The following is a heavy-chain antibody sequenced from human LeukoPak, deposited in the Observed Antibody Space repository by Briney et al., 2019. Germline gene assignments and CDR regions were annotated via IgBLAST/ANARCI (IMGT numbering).Heavy chain of an antibody. D-gene: IGHD1-1*01. CDR2: ISNGGSTV. CDR3: ARTMGNWNGQSAFFDY. V-gene: IGHV3-11*01. J-gene: IGHJ4*02. Sequence: PGGSLRLSCEASGFTSSDNYMSWIRQAPGKGLEWVSYISNGGSTVYHADSVQGRFTISRDNAKKSMYLQMNSLRDEDTAVYFCARTMGNWNGQSAFFDYWGQGTLVTVSS. CDR1: GFTSSDNY.